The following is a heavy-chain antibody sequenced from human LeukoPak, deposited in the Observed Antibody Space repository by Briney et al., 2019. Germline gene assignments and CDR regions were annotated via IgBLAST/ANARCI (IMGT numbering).Heavy chain of an antibody. CDR2: ISSSSSTI. CDR3: ARRYYYDSSGYYGYGY. J-gene: IGHJ4*02. CDR1: GFTVSSNY. V-gene: IGHV3-48*01. D-gene: IGHD3-22*01. Sequence: GGSLRLSCAASGFTVSSNYMSWVRQAPGKGLEWVSYISSSSSTIYYADSVKGRFTISRDNAKNSLYLQMNSLRAEDTAVYYCARRYYYDSSGYYGYGYWGQGTLVTVSS.